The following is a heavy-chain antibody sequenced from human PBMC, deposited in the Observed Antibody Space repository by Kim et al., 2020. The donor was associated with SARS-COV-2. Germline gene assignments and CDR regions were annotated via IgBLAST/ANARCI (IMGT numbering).Heavy chain of an antibody. CDR3: ARGKDAYTAWDY. V-gene: IGHV4-31*03. Sequence: SETLSLTCTVSNGSISSGGYYWSWIRQHPGKGLKWIGYIYYSGNTYYNPSLKSRVTISVDTSKNQFSLKVSSVTAADTAVYYCARGKDAYTAWDYWGQGTLVTVSS. CDR1: NGSISSGGYY. D-gene: IGHD2-15*01. CDR2: IYYSGNT. J-gene: IGHJ4*02.